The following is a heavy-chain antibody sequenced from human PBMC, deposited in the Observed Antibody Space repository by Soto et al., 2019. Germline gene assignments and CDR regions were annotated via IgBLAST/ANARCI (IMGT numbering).Heavy chain of an antibody. D-gene: IGHD2-2*02. CDR3: ARDHYCSSTSCYRAPGYYYYYGMDV. CDR1: GFTFISYS. V-gene: IGHV3-21*01. J-gene: IGHJ6*02. CDR2: ISSSSYI. Sequence: VXSVRLSCAASGFTFISYSMNWVRQAPGKGLEWVSSISSSSYIYYADSVKGRFTISRDNAKNSLYLQMNSLRAEDTAVYYCARDHYCSSTSCYRAPGYYYYYGMDVWGQGTTVTV.